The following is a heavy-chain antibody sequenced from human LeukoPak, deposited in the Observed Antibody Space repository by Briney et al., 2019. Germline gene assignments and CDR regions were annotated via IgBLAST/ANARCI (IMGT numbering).Heavy chain of an antibody. J-gene: IGHJ3*02. CDR2: INSDSGGT. V-gene: IGHV1-2*02. CDR3: VRDADGYNPRAFDI. Sequence: ASVKVSCKASGYTFTGYYIDWVRQAPGQGLEWMGWINSDSGGTNYAQKFQGRVTMTRDTSTSTAYMELSRLRSDDTAVYSCVRDADGYNPRAFDIWGQGTVVTVSS. CDR1: GYTFTGYY. D-gene: IGHD5-24*01.